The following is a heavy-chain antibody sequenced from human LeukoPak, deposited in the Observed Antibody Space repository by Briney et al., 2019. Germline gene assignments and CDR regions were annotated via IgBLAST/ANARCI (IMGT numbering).Heavy chain of an antibody. D-gene: IGHD2-2*01. CDR1: GGSISSGVCD. CDR3: ARMVVPAAKNYFDY. Sequence: IPSETLSLTCSVSGGSISSGVCDWGWVRQPPGKGLGWFGTIYSSGRNSYNPSPTSRISIPVDTSKNQFSLTLGPLTVAHTSVCYCARMVVPAAKNYFDYWGQGTLVTVSS. V-gene: IGHV4-39*01. J-gene: IGHJ4*02. CDR2: IYSSGRN.